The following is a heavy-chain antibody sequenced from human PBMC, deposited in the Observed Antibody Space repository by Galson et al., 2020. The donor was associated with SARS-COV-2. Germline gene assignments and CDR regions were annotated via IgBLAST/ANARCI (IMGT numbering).Heavy chain of an antibody. D-gene: IGHD6-6*01. J-gene: IGHJ5*02. CDR2: IYYTGST. V-gene: IGHV4-31*03. CDR1: RGSISKGGYY. CDR3: TRRLSLSTIAARVGWFDP. Sequence: SETLSLTCTVSRGSISKGGYYCSWIRQHPGKGLDWIGYIYYTGSTYYNPSLRSRVTISVDTSKNQFSLKLSSVTAADTAVYYCTRRLSLSTIAARVGWFDPCGQGNLVIVSS.